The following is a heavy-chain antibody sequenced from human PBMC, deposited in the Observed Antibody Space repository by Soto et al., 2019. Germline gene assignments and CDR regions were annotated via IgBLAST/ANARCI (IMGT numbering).Heavy chain of an antibody. D-gene: IGHD3-10*01. J-gene: IGHJ6*02. V-gene: IGHV3-30*18. CDR3: AKGYNDYYYYGMDV. CDR1: GFTFSSYG. CDR2: ISYDGSNK. Sequence: QVQLVESGGGVVQPGRSLRLSCAASGFTFSSYGMHWVRQAPGKGLEWVAVISYDGSNKYYADSVKGRFTISRDNSKNTLYLQMNSLRAEDTAVYYCAKGYNDYYYYGMDVWGQGTTVTVSS.